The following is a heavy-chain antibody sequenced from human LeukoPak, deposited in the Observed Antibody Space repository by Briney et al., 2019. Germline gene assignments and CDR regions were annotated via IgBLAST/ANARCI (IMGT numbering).Heavy chain of an antibody. Sequence: PGGSLRLSCAAPGFTFSSYAMHWVRQAPGKGLEWVAVISYDGSNKYYADSVKGRFTISRDNSKNTLYLQMNSLRAEDTAVYYCARENTQRWLQTYNWFDPWGQGTLVTVSS. CDR1: GFTFSSYA. D-gene: IGHD5-24*01. V-gene: IGHV3-30-3*01. CDR3: ARENTQRWLQTYNWFDP. CDR2: ISYDGSNK. J-gene: IGHJ5*02.